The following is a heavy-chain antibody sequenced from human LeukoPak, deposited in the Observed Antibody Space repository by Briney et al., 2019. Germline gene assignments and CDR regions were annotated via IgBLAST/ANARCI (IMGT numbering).Heavy chain of an antibody. J-gene: IGHJ5*02. CDR2: MNPNSGNT. CDR3: ARGTRRVSPWLWFRELMSKWFDP. CDR1: GYTFTSYD. D-gene: IGHD3-10*01. Sequence: ASVKVSCKASGYTFTSYDINWVRQATGQGLEWMGWMNPNSGNTGYAQKFQGRVTMTRNTSISTAYMELSSLRSEDTAVYYCARGTRRVSPWLWFRELMSKWFDPWGQGTLVTVSS. V-gene: IGHV1-8*01.